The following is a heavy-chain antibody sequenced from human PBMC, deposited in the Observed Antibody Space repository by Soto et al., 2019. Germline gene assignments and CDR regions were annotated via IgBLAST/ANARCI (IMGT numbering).Heavy chain of an antibody. CDR2: IWYDGSNK. V-gene: IGHV3-33*01. Sequence: GGSLRLSCAASGFTFSSYGMHWVRQAPGKGLEWVAVIWYDGSNKYYADSVKGRFTISRDNSKNTLYLQMNSLRAEDTAVYYCARDPSPSVRGVYWYFDLWGRGTLVTVSS. CDR3: ARDPSPSVRGVYWYFDL. CDR1: GFTFSSYG. J-gene: IGHJ2*01. D-gene: IGHD3-10*01.